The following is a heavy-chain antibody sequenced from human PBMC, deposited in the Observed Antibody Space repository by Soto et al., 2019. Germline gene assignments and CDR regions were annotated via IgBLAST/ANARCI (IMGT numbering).Heavy chain of an antibody. D-gene: IGHD2-2*01. CDR2: ISYDGSNK. V-gene: IGHV3-30*18. CDR1: GFTFSSYG. J-gene: IGHJ4*02. Sequence: LRLSCAASGFTFSSYGMHWVLQAPGKGLEWVAVISYDGSNKYYADSVKGRFTISRDNSKNTLYLQMNSLRAEDTAVYCCAKGFLVVVPANGDYWGQGTLVTVSS. CDR3: AKGFLVVVPANGDY.